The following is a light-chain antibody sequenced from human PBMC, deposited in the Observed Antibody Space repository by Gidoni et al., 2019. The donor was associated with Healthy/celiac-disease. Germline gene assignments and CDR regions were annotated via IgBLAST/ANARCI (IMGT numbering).Light chain of an antibody. CDR3: QQRGNWPGT. J-gene: IGKJ1*01. Sequence: EIVFTQSPATLSLSPGERATLSCRASQGVSSYLAWYQQKPGQAPRLLIYDASNRATGIPARFSGSGSGTDFTLTISSLEPEDFAVYYCQQRGNWPGTFXRXTKVEIK. V-gene: IGKV3-11*01. CDR2: DAS. CDR1: QGVSSY.